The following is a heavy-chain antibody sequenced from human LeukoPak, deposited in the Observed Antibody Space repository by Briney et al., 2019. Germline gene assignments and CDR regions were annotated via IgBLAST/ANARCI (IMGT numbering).Heavy chain of an antibody. D-gene: IGHD2-15*01. J-gene: IGHJ4*02. CDR2: LSSSGGST. CDR1: GFTFSNYA. Sequence: GGSLRLSCVASGFTFSNYAMSWVRQAPGKGLEWVSILSSSGGSTYYADSVKGRFTISRDNSKNTLYLQMNSLRAEDTAIYYCAKDTAPWYPPFSDFDYWGQGTLVTVSS. V-gene: IGHV3-23*01. CDR3: AKDTAPWYPPFSDFDY.